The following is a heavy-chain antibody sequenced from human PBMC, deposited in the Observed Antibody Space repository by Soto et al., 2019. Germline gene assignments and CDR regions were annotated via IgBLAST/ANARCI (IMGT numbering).Heavy chain of an antibody. CDR2: ISAYNGNT. CDR3: ARVTQITMVPNRFDY. V-gene: IGHV1-18*01. Sequence: ASVKVSCKASGYTFTSYGISWVRQAPGQGLEWMGWISAYNGNTNYAQKLQGRVTMTTDTSTSTAYMELRSLRSDDTAVYYCARVTQITMVPNRFDYWGQGTLVTVSS. CDR1: GYTFTSYG. D-gene: IGHD3-10*01. J-gene: IGHJ4*02.